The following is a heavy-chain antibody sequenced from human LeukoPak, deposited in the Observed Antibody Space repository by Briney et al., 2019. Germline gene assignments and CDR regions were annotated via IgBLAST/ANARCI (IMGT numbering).Heavy chain of an antibody. V-gene: IGHV3-23*01. D-gene: IGHD1-26*01. CDR3: AKETSSGDFVTIDC. CDR1: GFPFNIYW. CDR2: ITGDGGGT. Sequence: SGGSLRLSCAASGFPFNIYWMSWVRQAPGKGLEWVSAITGDGGGTNHADSVKGRFTISRDNSKNTLYLQMNSLRAEDTAVYYCAKETSSGDFVTIDCWGQGALVTVSS. J-gene: IGHJ4*02.